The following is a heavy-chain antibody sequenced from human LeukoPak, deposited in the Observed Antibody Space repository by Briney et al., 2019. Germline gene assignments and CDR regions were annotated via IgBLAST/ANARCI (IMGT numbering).Heavy chain of an antibody. CDR3: ARHTGSGVYL. CDR2: IYYSGST. V-gene: IGHV4-59*08. J-gene: IGHJ2*01. CDR1: GGSISSYY. Sequence: PSETLSLTCTVSGGSISSYYWSWIRQPPGKGLEWIGYIYYSGSTNYNPSLKSRVTISVDTSKNQFSLKLSSVAAADTAVYYCARHTGSGVYLWGRGTLVTVSS. D-gene: IGHD6-13*01.